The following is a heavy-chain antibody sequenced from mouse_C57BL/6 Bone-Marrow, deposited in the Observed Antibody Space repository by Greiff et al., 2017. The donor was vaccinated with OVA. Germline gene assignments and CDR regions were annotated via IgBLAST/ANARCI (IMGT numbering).Heavy chain of an antibody. CDR1: GYTFTSYG. Sequence: QVQLQQSGAELARPGASVKLSCKASGYTFTSYGISWVKQRTGQGLEWIGEIYPRSGNTYYTAKFKGKATLTADTSSSTAYMELRSLTSEDSAVDCCARGYYGPFAYWGQGTLVTVSA. CDR2: IYPRSGNT. D-gene: IGHD1-1*01. CDR3: ARGYYGPFAY. V-gene: IGHV1-81*01. J-gene: IGHJ3*01.